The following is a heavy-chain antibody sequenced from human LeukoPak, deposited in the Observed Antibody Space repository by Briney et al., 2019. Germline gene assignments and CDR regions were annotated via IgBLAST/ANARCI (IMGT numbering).Heavy chain of an antibody. Sequence: FXXXXXXXHXVXXAPGKGLEWVAVISYDGSNKYYADSVKGRFTISRDNSKNTLYLQMNSLRAEDTAVYYCARGVGYSGYDSNWGQGTLVTVSS. J-gene: IGHJ4*02. CDR2: ISYDGSNK. CDR3: ARGVGYSGYDSN. V-gene: IGHV3-30*03. D-gene: IGHD5-12*01. CDR1: FXXXXXX.